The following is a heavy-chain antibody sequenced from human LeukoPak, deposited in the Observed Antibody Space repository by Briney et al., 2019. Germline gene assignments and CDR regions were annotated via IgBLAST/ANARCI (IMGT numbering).Heavy chain of an antibody. J-gene: IGHJ3*02. V-gene: IGHV1-2*02. CDR1: GYTITGYY. D-gene: IGHD4-11*01. Sequence: ASVKVSCKASGYTITGYYMHWVRQAPGQGLEWMGWINPNSGGTNYAQKFQGRVTMTRDTSISTAYMELSRLRSDDTAVYYCARVSVTTGDAFDIWGQGTMVTVSS. CDR3: ARVSVTTGDAFDI. CDR2: INPNSGGT.